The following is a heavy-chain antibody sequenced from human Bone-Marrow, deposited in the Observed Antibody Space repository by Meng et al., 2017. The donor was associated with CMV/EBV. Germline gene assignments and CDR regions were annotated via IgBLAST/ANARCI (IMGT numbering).Heavy chain of an antibody. V-gene: IGHV1-69*01. J-gene: IGHJ5*02. Sequence: FSRCAISWIRQDRGQGLGWLAGMTPIFGTPNYAQNVQRCVPFPESESTSTAYMEQSSVGSTDTAVYSCATAVKFSFGGVVVCGWFDPWGQGTLVTVSS. CDR2: MTPIFGTP. CDR3: ATAVKFSFGGVVVCGWFDP. D-gene: IGHD3-16*02. CDR1: FSRCA.